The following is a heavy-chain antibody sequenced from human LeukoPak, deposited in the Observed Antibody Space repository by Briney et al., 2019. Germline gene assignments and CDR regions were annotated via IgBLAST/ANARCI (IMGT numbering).Heavy chain of an antibody. Sequence: SETLSLTCAVYGGSFSGYYWSWIRQPPGKGLEWIGYIYYSGSTNYNPSLKSRVTISVDTSKNQFSLKLSSVTAADTAVYYCARVGSYGYAGVDYWGQGTLVTVSS. CDR1: GGSFSGYY. J-gene: IGHJ4*02. CDR3: ARVGSYGYAGVDY. CDR2: IYYSGST. V-gene: IGHV4-59*01. D-gene: IGHD5-18*01.